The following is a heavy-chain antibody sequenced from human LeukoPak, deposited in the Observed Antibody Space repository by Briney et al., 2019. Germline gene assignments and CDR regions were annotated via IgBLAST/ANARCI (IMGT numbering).Heavy chain of an antibody. CDR2: ISYDGSNK. D-gene: IGHD3-16*01. Sequence: GRSLRLSCAASGFTFSSYGMHWVRQAPGKGLEWVAVISYDGSNKYYADSVKGRFTISRDNSKNTLYLQINSLRAEDTAVYYCAKDGGRGIGFDYWGQGTLVTVSS. J-gene: IGHJ4*02. CDR3: AKDGGRGIGFDY. CDR1: GFTFSSYG. V-gene: IGHV3-30*18.